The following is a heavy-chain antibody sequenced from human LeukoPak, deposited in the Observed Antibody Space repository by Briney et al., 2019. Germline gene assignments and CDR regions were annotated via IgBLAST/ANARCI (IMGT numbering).Heavy chain of an antibody. Sequence: ASVKVSCKASGYTFTSYGISWVRQAPGQGLEWMGWISAYNGNTNYAQKLQGRVTMTTDTSTSTAYMELRSLRSDDTAVYYCARRGSMVRGDYYYMDVWGKGSTVTVSS. J-gene: IGHJ6*03. V-gene: IGHV1-18*01. CDR1: GYTFTSYG. CDR2: ISAYNGNT. CDR3: ARRGSMVRGDYYYMDV. D-gene: IGHD3-10*01.